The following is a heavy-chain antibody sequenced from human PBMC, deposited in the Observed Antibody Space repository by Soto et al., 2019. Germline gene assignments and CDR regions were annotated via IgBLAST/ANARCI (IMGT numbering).Heavy chain of an antibody. CDR1: GFTFSSYA. CDR3: AKGGCSSTSCYVKTLYYYYYYYMDV. J-gene: IGHJ6*03. V-gene: IGHV3-23*01. Sequence: GGSLRLSCAASGFTFSSYAMSWVRQAPGKGLEWVSAISGSGGSTYYADSVKGRFTISRDNSKNTLYLQMNSLRAEDTAVYYCAKGGCSSTSCYVKTLYYYYYYYMDVWGKGTTVTVSS. CDR2: ISGSGGST. D-gene: IGHD2-2*01.